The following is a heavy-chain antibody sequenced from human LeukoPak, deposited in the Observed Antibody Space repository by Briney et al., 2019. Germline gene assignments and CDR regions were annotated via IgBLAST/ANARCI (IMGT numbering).Heavy chain of an antibody. V-gene: IGHV4-34*01. Sequence: SETLSLTCAVYGGSFSGSYWSWIRQPPGKGLEWIGEINHSGSTNYNPSLKSRVTISVDTSKNQFSLKLSSVTAADTAVYYCARTGYHGRRGYFQHWGQGTLVTVSS. CDR3: ARTGYHGRRGYFQH. J-gene: IGHJ1*01. D-gene: IGHD5-12*01. CDR1: GGSFSGSY. CDR2: INHSGST.